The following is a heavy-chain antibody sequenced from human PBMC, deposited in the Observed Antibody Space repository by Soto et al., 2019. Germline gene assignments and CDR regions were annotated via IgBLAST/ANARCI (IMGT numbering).Heavy chain of an antibody. CDR1: GDTFANFG. CDR3: ARVVRGVVNWFDP. Sequence: HLVQSGPEVKRPGASITVSCKTSGDTFANFGLSWVRQAPGQGLEWMGWIATYNNNKNYAQKFRGRLTLTTDTSTSTADMELESLGYDDTAVYYCARVVRGVVNWFDPWGQGTLVTVSS. V-gene: IGHV1-18*01. CDR2: IATYNNNK. J-gene: IGHJ5*02. D-gene: IGHD3-10*01.